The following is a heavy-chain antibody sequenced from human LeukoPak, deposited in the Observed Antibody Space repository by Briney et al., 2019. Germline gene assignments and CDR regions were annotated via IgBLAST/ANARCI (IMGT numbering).Heavy chain of an antibody. V-gene: IGHV3-30*03. CDR3: ARRVQQSYYYYYMDV. D-gene: IGHD6-13*01. Sequence: GGSLRLSCAASGFTFSSYGMHWVRQAPGKGPEWVAVISNDGSNEYYGDSVKGRFTIPRDNSKNTLYLQMNSLRAEDTAVYYCARRVQQSYYYYYMDVWGKGTTVTVSS. CDR2: ISNDGSNE. CDR1: GFTFSSYG. J-gene: IGHJ6*03.